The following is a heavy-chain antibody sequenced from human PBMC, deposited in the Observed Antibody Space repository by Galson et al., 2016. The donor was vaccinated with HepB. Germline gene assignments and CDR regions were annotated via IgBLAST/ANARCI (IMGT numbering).Heavy chain of an antibody. J-gene: IGHJ6*04. V-gene: IGHV4-34*01. CDR3: ARGHRVPLPAGSTNYYYYGLDV. CDR2: IDHSGSA. D-gene: IGHD2-2*01. Sequence: GKGLEWIGEIDHSGSANYNPSLKSRVTMLGDTSKNQFSLKLRSVTAADTAVYYCARGHRVPLPAGSTNYYYYGLDVWGEGTTVTVSS.